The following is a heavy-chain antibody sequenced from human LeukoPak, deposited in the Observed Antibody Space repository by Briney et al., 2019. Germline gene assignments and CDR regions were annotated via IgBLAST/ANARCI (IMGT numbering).Heavy chain of an antibody. Sequence: GASVKVSCKASGGTFSSYAISWVRQAPGQGREWMGGIIPIFGTANYAQKFQGRVTITTDESTRTAYMELSSLRSEDTAVYYCGYYYGSGSQYDYCYYYMDVWGKGTTVTVSS. D-gene: IGHD3-10*01. J-gene: IGHJ6*03. CDR3: GYYYGSGSQYDYCYYYMDV. CDR2: IIPIFGTA. V-gene: IGHV1-69*05. CDR1: GGTFSSYA.